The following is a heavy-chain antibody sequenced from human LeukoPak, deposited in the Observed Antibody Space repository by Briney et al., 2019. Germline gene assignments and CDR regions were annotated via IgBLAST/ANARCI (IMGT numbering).Heavy chain of an antibody. V-gene: IGHV3-64*01. CDR3: ARASFTSTWHHLGS. CDR2: ISSNGVNT. CDR1: GFIFSSYV. J-gene: IGHJ4*02. D-gene: IGHD2-2*01. Sequence: GGSLRLSCAASGFIFSSYVMHWVRQAPGKGLEYVSSISSNGVNTYYANSVKGRFTISRDNSRNTLYLQMGSLRAEDMAVYYCARASFTSTWHHLGSWGQGTLVTVSS.